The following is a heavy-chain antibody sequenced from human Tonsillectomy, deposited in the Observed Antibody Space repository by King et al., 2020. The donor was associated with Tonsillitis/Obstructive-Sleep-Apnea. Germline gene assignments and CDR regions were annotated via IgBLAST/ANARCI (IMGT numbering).Heavy chain of an antibody. D-gene: IGHD1-26*01. CDR1: GFTFSSYW. Sequence: VQLVESGGGLVQPGGSLRLSCAASGFTFSSYWMHWVRQAPGKGLVWVSRINSDGSITSYADSVKGRFTISRDNAKNTLYLQMNSLRAEDTAVYYCARVQSGSYFSLMDYWGQGTLVTVSS. J-gene: IGHJ4*02. CDR3: ARVQSGSYFSLMDY. V-gene: IGHV3-74*01. CDR2: INSDGSIT.